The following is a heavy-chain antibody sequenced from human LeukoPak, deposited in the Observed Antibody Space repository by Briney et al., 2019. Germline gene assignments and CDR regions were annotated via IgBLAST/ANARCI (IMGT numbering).Heavy chain of an antibody. V-gene: IGHV5-51*01. CDR1: GYSFTSYW. D-gene: IGHD3-22*01. J-gene: IGHJ4*02. Sequence: GESLKISCKGSGYSFTSYWIGWVRQMPGKGLEWMGIIYPGDSDTGYSPSFQGQVTISADKSISTAYLQWSSLKASDTAMYYCARRGGSYYDSSALFDYWGQGTLVTVSS. CDR2: IYPGDSDT. CDR3: ARRGGSYYDSSALFDY.